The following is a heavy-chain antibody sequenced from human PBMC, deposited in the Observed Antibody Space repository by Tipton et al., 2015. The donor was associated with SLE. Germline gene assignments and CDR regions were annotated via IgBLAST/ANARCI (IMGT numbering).Heavy chain of an antibody. D-gene: IGHD3-3*01. J-gene: IGHJ4*02. CDR2: IYHSGST. V-gene: IGHV4-38-2*02. CDR1: GYSISSGFY. Sequence: TLSLTCSVSGYSISSGFYWGWLRQSPGKGLEWIGSIYHSGSTQYNPSLKSRVTISVDTSGNQVSLRLRSVTAADTAVHYCARDLFVEFYRSWSDYAYYFDYWGQGVLVTVSS. CDR3: ARDLFVEFYRSWSDYAYYFDY.